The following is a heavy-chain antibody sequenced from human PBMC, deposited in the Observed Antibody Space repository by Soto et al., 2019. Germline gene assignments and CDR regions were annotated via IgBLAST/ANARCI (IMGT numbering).Heavy chain of an antibody. J-gene: IGHJ4*02. CDR3: ARDLLDTTVDYYFDS. D-gene: IGHD4-17*01. CDR2: IYHSGSS. V-gene: IGHV4-30-4*01. Sequence: PPGKGLEWIGYIYHSGSSQSNPSLKSRVTISIDTSKNQFSLELRSVTAADTAVYYCARDLLDTTVDYYFDSWGPGRLVTVSS.